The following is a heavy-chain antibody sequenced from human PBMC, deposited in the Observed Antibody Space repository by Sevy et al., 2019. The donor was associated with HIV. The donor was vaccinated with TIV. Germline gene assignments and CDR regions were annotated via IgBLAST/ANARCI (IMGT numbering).Heavy chain of an antibody. CDR2: IINSGSSM. Sequence: GGSLRLSCAASGFLFSRYEMNWVRQAPGKGLEWVSYIINSGSSMSYSDSVRGRFTISRDNAKNSLFLQMNSLRAEDTAIYYCARDLPPSATTVAHFDYWGQGTLVTVSS. V-gene: IGHV3-48*03. CDR1: GFLFSRYE. CDR3: ARDLPPSATTVAHFDY. D-gene: IGHD4-17*01. J-gene: IGHJ4*02.